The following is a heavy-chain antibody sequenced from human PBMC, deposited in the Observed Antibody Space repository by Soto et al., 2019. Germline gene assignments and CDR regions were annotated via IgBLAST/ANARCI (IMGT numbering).Heavy chain of an antibody. D-gene: IGHD3-10*01. CDR1: GYTFTGYY. J-gene: IGHJ4*02. V-gene: IGHV1-46*01. Sequence: ASGYTFTGYYMHWVRQAPGQGLEWMGIINPGGGSTSYAQKFQGGVTMTRDTSTRTGYMKLSSLGSEDTAVYYCARGPIGELRIDYWGQGTLVTVSS. CDR3: ARGPIGELRIDY. CDR2: INPGGGST.